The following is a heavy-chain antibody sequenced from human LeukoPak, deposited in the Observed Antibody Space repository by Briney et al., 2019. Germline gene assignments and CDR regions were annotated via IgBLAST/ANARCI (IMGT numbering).Heavy chain of an antibody. CDR3: AKSSSGWYNDAFDI. CDR2: ISGNGGST. CDR1: RFTFSSYA. D-gene: IGHD6-19*01. J-gene: IGHJ3*02. Sequence: GGSLRLSCAASRFTFSSYAMTWVRQAPGKGLEWVSCISGNGGSTYYADSVKGRFTISRDNSKNTLYLQMNSLRAEDTAVYYCAKSSSGWYNDAFDIWGQGTMVTVS. V-gene: IGHV3-23*01.